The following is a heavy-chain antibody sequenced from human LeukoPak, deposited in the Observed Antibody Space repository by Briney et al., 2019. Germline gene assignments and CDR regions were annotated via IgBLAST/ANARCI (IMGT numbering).Heavy chain of an antibody. J-gene: IGHJ5*02. D-gene: IGHD3-3*01. Sequence: SSETLSLTCAVSGVSIDDFYWTWIRQPPGKGLEWIGYVYYGGSTNYNPSLKSRVSMSVDTSRNQFSLKLSSVTAADTAVYYCARSNLRFLELDWFDPWGQGTLVTVSS. V-gene: IGHV4-59*08. CDR2: VYYGGST. CDR1: GVSIDDFY. CDR3: ARSNLRFLELDWFDP.